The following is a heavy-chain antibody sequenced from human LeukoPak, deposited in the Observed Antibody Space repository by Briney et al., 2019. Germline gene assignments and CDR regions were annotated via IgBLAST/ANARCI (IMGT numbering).Heavy chain of an antibody. V-gene: IGHV3-11*01. CDR2: ISSSGSTI. J-gene: IGHJ6*02. Sequence: GGSLRLSCAASGFTFSDYYMSWIRQAPGKGLEWVSYISSSGSTIYYADSVKGRFTISRDNAKNSLYLQMNSPRAEDTAVYYCAAGYCSSTSCYHYGMDVWGQGTTVTVSS. D-gene: IGHD2-2*01. CDR1: GFTFSDYY. CDR3: AAGYCSSTSCYHYGMDV.